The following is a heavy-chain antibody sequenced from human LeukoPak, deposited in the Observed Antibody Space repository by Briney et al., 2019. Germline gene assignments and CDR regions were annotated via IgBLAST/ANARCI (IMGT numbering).Heavy chain of an antibody. J-gene: IGHJ5*02. CDR1: GFAFSTSW. CDR2: IKQDGSEK. CDR3: ASYSSTWGWFDP. Sequence: SGGSLRLSCAASGFAFSTSWMSWVRQAPGKGLEGVANIKQDGSEKNYVDSVKGRFTISRDNAKNSLYLQMNGLRVEDTAVYYCASYSSTWGWFDPWGQGTLVTVSS. V-gene: IGHV3-7*01. D-gene: IGHD6-13*01.